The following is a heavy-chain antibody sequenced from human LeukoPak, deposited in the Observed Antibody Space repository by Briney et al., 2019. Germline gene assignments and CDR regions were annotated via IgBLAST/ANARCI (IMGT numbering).Heavy chain of an antibody. CDR3: ARNGYFSIDY. J-gene: IGHJ4*02. V-gene: IGHV4-4*02. CDR1: GGSISSSDW. CDR2: IHHSAGT. Sequence: SETLSLTCAVSGGSISSSDWWSWVRPPPGKGLEWIGEIHHSAGTNYNPSLKSRLTISLDQSKNRFSLSLSSLTAADTAMYYCARNGYFSIDYWGQGTLVTVSS. D-gene: IGHD3-22*01.